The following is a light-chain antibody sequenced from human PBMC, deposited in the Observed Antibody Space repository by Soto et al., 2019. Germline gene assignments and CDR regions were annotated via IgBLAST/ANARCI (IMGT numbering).Light chain of an antibody. CDR1: SSDVGGYNF. CDR2: EVT. CDR3: SSYAGGIKWV. V-gene: IGLV2-8*01. J-gene: IGLJ3*02. Sequence: QSALTQPPSASGSPGQSVTISCTGTSSDVGGYNFVSWYQQHPGKAPKFMIYEVTKRRSGVPDRFSGSKSGNTASLTVSGLQAEDEADYYCSSYAGGIKWVFGGGTKLTVL.